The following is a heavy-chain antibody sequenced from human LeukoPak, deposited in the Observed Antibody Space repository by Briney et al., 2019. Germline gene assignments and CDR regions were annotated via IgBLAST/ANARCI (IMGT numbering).Heavy chain of an antibody. V-gene: IGHV4-4*07. CDR3: VRDPTTVTTFFDL. J-gene: IGHJ5*01. D-gene: IGHD4-17*01. CDR1: GDSLGAYY. Sequence: SETLSLTCTVSGDSLGAYYWSWLRQPAGKGLEWIGRIYKSMYSGGSTDYNPSLKSRVTMSVDTSKNQLSLKLSSLTAADTAVYYCVRDPTTVTTFFDLWGQGTLVTVSP. CDR2: IYKSMYSGGST.